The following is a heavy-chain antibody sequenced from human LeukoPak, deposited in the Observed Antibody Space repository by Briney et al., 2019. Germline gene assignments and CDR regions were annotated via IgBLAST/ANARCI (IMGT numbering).Heavy chain of an antibody. CDR2: IYYSGST. D-gene: IGHD2-2*01. CDR3: ARQVLVPAVPEPAWGYMDV. CDR1: GFTVSSNH. J-gene: IGHJ6*03. Sequence: GSLRLSCAASGFTVSSNHMSWVRHAPGKGLEWIGSIYYSGSTYYNPSLKSRVTISVDTSKNQFSLKLSSVTAADTAVYYCARQVLVPAVPEPAWGYMDVWGKGTTVTVSS. V-gene: IGHV4-39*01.